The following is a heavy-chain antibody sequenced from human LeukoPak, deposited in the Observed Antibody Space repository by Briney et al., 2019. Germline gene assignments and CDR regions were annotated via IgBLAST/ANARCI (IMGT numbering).Heavy chain of an antibody. V-gene: IGHV4-38-2*02. CDR1: GYSISSGYY. J-gene: IGHJ4*02. D-gene: IGHD3-22*01. Sequence: SETLSLTCTVSGYSISSGYYWGWIRQPPGKGLEWIGRIYTSGSTNYNPSLKRRVTMSVDTSKNQFSLKLSSVTAADTAVYCCARDSSDHYDSSGYYYVFDYWGQGTLVTVSS. CDR3: ARDSSDHYDSSGYYYVFDY. CDR2: IYTSGST.